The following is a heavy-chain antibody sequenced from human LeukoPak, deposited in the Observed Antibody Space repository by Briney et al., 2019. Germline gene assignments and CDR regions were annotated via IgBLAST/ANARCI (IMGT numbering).Heavy chain of an antibody. CDR2: IRYDGSNK. CDR3: AKEIGYSYGYGTDY. D-gene: IGHD5-18*01. J-gene: IGHJ4*02. V-gene: IGHV3-30*02. CDR1: GFTFSSYG. Sequence: GGSLRLSCAASGFTFSSYGMHWVRQAPGKGLEWVAFIRYDGSNKYYADSVKGRFTISRDNSKNTLYLQMNSLRAEDTAVCYCAKEIGYSYGYGTDYWGQGTLVTVSS.